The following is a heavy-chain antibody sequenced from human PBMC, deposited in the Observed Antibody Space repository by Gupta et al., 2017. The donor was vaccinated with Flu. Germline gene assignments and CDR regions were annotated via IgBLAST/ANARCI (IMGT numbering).Heavy chain of an antibody. CDR1: GFTFSSYA. Sequence: DVQLLESGGGLVQPGGSLRLSCAASGFTFSSYAMSWVRQAPGKGLEWVSAISGSGGSTYYADAVKGRFTISRDNSKNTLYLQMNRLRAEDTAVYYCANLVTAMVTQTGYWGQGTLVTVSS. CDR2: ISGSGGST. CDR3: ANLVTAMVTQTGY. D-gene: IGHD5-18*01. J-gene: IGHJ4*02. V-gene: IGHV3-23*01.